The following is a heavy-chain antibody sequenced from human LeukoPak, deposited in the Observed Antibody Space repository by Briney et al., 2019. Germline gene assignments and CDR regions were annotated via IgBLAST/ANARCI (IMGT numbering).Heavy chain of an antibody. Sequence: SETLSLTCTVSGVSISSSSYYWGWLRQPPGKGLEWIGSIYYSGSTYYNPSLKSRVTISVDTSKNQFSLKLSSVTAADTAVYYCARQGAAAGISRDFDYWGQRTLVTVSS. D-gene: IGHD6-13*01. CDR1: GVSISSSSYY. V-gene: IGHV4-39*01. J-gene: IGHJ4*02. CDR3: ARQGAAAGISRDFDY. CDR2: IYYSGST.